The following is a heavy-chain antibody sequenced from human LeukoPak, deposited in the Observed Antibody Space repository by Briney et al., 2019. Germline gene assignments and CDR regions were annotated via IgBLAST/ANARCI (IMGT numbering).Heavy chain of an antibody. Sequence: LXLSXAASGFTFXNAXMSWVRQAPGKXLEXXXRXXSKTDGGTTDYAAPVKGRFTISRDDSKNTLYLQMNSLKTEDTAVYYCARDQYCSSSSCYRRVGRVWGQGTLVTVSS. D-gene: IGHD2-2*01. V-gene: IGHV3-15*01. CDR1: GFTFXNAX. J-gene: IGHJ4*02. CDR2: XXSKTDGGTT. CDR3: ARDQYCSSSSCYRRVGRV.